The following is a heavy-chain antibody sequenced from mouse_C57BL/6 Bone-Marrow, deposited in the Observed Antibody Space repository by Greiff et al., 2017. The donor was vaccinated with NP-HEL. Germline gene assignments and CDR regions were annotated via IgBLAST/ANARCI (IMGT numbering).Heavy chain of an antibody. D-gene: IGHD2-10*01. CDR3: TRTYYGNYGDFAY. CDR2: IRNKANNHAT. J-gene: IGHJ3*01. CDR1: GFTFSDAW. V-gene: IGHV6-6*01. Sequence: DVHLVESGGGLVQPGGSMKLSCAASGFTFSDAWMDWVRQSPEKGLEWVAEIRNKANNHATYYAVSVKGRFTISRDDYKSSVYLQMNSLRAEDTGIYYCTRTYYGNYGDFAYWGQGTLVTVSA.